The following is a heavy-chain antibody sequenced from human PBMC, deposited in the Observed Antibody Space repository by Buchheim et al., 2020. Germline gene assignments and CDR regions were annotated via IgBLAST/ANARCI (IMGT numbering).Heavy chain of an antibody. V-gene: IGHV1-69*04. J-gene: IGHJ5*02. CDR2: IIPILGIA. CDR1: GGTFSSYA. CDR3: ARDGPPTTVTTNWFDP. D-gene: IGHD4-11*01. Sequence: QVQLVQSGAEVKKPGSSVKVSCKASGGTFSSYAISWVRQAPGQGLEWMGRIIPILGIANYAQKFQGRVPINADKSTSTAYMELSSLRSEDTAVYYCARDGPPTTVTTNWFDPWGQGTL.